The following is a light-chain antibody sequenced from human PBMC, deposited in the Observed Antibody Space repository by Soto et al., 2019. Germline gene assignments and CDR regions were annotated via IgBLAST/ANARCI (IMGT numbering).Light chain of an antibody. J-gene: IGKJ1*01. CDR3: QQYAASPLT. CDR1: QSVGRNY. CDR2: DAS. V-gene: IGKV3-20*01. Sequence: ENVLTQSPGTLSLSPGERATLSCRASQSVGRNYLAWYQQKPGQAPRLLIFDASSRATGIPDRFSGDGSGTDFTLTINRVEPEDFAVFYCQQYAASPLTFGQGTKWIS.